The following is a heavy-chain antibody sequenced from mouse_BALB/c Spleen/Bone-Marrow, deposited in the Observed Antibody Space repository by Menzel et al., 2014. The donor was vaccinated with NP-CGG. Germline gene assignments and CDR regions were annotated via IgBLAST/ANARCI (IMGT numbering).Heavy chain of an antibody. Sequence: QVQLQQSGAELVKPGASATLSCKASGYTFTSYYMYWVKQRPGQGLGWIGEINPSNGGTNFNEKFKSKATLTVDKSSSTAYMQLSSLTSEDSAVYYCTRGRRDAMDYWGQGTSVTVSS. V-gene: IGHV1S81*02. CDR3: TRGRRDAMDY. CDR2: INPSNGGT. CDR1: GYTFTSYY. J-gene: IGHJ4*01.